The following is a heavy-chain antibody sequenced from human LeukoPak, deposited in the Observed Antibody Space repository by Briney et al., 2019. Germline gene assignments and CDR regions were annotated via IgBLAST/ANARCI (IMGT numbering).Heavy chain of an antibody. D-gene: IGHD4-17*01. CDR1: GGSISSGSYY. CDR3: AREVLATVTTDY. J-gene: IGHJ4*02. CDR2: IYTSGST. V-gene: IGHV4-61*02. Sequence: SQTLSLTCTVSGGSISSGSYYWSWIRQPAGKGLEWIGRIYTSGSTNYNPSLKSRVTISVDTSTNQFSLKLSSVTAADTAVYYCAREVLATVTTDYWGQGTLVTVSS.